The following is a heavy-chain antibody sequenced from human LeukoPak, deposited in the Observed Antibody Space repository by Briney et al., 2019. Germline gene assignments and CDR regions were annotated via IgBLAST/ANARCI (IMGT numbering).Heavy chain of an antibody. Sequence: PGGSLRLSCAASGFTFSSYAMSWVRQAPGKGLEWVSAISGSGGSTYYADSVKGRFTISRDNSKNTLYLQMNSLRAEDTAVYYCAKELTRYDILTDAAGYWGQGTLVTVSS. V-gene: IGHV3-23*01. CDR3: AKELTRYDILTDAAGY. CDR2: ISGSGGST. D-gene: IGHD3-9*01. J-gene: IGHJ4*02. CDR1: GFTFSSYA.